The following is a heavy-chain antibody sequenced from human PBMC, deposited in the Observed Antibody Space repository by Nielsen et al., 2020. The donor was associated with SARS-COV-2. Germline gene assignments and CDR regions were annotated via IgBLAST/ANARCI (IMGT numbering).Heavy chain of an antibody. CDR2: INPNSGGT. D-gene: IGHD3-10*01. Sequence: ASVKVSCKASGYTFTGYYMHWVRQAPGQGLEWMGWINPNSGGTNYAQKFQGWVTMTRDTSISTAYMELSRLRSDDTAVYYCATYSGGFGELSALDPWGQGTLVTVSS. CDR1: GYTFTGYY. J-gene: IGHJ5*02. V-gene: IGHV1-2*04. CDR3: ATYSGGFGELSALDP.